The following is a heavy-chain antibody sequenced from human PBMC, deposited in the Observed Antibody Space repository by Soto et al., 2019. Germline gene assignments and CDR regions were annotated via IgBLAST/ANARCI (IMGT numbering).Heavy chain of an antibody. D-gene: IGHD3-16*01. CDR1: GYTFSDFD. CDR3: ARGNPFNYAGFDV. CDR2: MNARSGDT. V-gene: IGHV1-8*01. Sequence: ASVKVSCKASGYTFSDFDINWLRQAAGQGPEWMGWMNARSGDTFSAQRLQGKFNMTWDTSLSTAYMEVGSLTSDDAAIYYCARGNPFNYAGFDVWGQGTTVTVSS. J-gene: IGHJ6*02.